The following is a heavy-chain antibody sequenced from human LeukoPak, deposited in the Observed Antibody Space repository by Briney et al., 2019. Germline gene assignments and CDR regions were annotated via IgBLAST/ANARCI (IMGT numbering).Heavy chain of an antibody. V-gene: IGHV4-38-2*02. Sequence: SETLSLTCTVSGYSISSGYYWGWIRQPPGKGLEWIGEINHSGSTNYNPSLKSRVTISVDTSKNQFSLKLSSVTAADTAVYYCARQMGGYSSSWYDAFDIWGQGTMVTVSS. J-gene: IGHJ3*02. CDR3: ARQMGGYSSSWYDAFDI. CDR2: INHSGST. D-gene: IGHD6-13*01. CDR1: GYSISSGYY.